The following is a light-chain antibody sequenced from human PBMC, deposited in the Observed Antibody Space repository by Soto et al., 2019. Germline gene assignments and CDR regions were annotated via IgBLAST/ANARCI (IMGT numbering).Light chain of an antibody. J-gene: IGKJ3*01. Sequence: EIVMTQSPATLSVSPGERATLSCRASQYVGPNVDWYQQIPGQAPRLLIYGATTRVTGIAARFSGSGSGTVFTPTISTLQSKDSEVYSCRHGRPFAPGT. CDR1: QYVGPN. V-gene: IGKV3-15*01. CDR3: RHGRP. CDR2: GAT.